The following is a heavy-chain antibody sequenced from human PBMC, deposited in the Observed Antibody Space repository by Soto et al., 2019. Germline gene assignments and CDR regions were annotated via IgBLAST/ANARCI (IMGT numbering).Heavy chain of an antibody. D-gene: IGHD3-10*01. CDR2: IWYDGSNK. V-gene: IGHV3-33*01. CDR1: GFTFSSYG. J-gene: IGHJ4*02. CDR3: ARDHAGGVLDY. Sequence: GGSLRLSCAASGFTFSSYGMHWVRQAPGKGLEWVAVIWYDGSNKYYADSVKGRFTISRDNSKNTLYLQMNSLRAEDTAVYYCARDHAGGVLDYWGQGTLVTVSS.